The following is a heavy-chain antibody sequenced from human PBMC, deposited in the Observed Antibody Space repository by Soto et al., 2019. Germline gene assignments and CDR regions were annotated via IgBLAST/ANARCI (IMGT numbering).Heavy chain of an antibody. CDR1: GYTFTGYY. D-gene: IGHD3-10*01. J-gene: IGHJ5*02. CDR2: INPNSGGT. Sequence: ASVKVSCKASGYTFTGYYMHWVRQAPGQGLEWMGWINPNSGGTNYAQKFQGWVTMTRDTSISTAYMELSSLRSEDTAVYYCATMVRGVIGWFDPWGQGTLVTVSS. CDR3: ATMVRGVIGWFDP. V-gene: IGHV1-2*04.